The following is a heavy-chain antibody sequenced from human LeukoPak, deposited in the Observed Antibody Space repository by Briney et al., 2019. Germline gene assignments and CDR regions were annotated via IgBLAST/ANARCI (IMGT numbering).Heavy chain of an antibody. CDR1: GGTFSSYA. V-gene: IGHV1-8*02. CDR3: ARGLGVRGVIMAWDYYYMDV. CDR2: MNPNSGNT. Sequence: ASVKVSCKASGGTFSSYAISWVRQATGQGLEWMGWMNPNSGNTGYAQKFQGRVTMTRNTSISTAYMELSSLRSEDTAVYYCARGLGVRGVIMAWDYYYMDVWGKGTTVTISS. D-gene: IGHD3-10*01. J-gene: IGHJ6*03.